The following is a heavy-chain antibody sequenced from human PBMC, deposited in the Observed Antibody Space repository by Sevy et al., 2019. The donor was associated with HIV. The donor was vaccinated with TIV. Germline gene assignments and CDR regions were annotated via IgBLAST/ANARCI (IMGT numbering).Heavy chain of an antibody. CDR3: AIGGDYGANYYWYFDL. Sequence: SETLSLTCTVSGGSISSYYWSWIRQPPGKGLEWIGYIYYSGSTNYNPSLKSRVTISVDTSKNQFSLKLSSVTAADTAVYYCAIGGDYGANYYWYFDLWGRGTLVTVSS. CDR1: GGSISSYY. J-gene: IGHJ2*01. CDR2: IYYSGST. V-gene: IGHV4-59*01. D-gene: IGHD4-17*01.